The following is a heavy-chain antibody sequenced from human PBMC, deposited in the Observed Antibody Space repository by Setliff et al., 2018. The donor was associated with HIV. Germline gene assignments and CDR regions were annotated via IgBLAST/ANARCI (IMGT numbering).Heavy chain of an antibody. Sequence: PSETLSLTCTVSGSSISSNYYWAWIRQAPGKGLEWTGCIDASANTYYIPSLKSRATISIDTSKNQLSLKLRSVTAADTAVYYCARIGSGWSVGWFDPWGQGTLVTVSS. J-gene: IGHJ5*02. V-gene: IGHV4-38-2*02. D-gene: IGHD6-13*01. CDR2: IDASANT. CDR1: GSSISSNYY. CDR3: ARIGSGWSVGWFDP.